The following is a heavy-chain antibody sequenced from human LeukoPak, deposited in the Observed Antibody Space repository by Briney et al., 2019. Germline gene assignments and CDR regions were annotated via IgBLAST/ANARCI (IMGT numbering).Heavy chain of an antibody. CDR1: GYPFANFA. CDR2: ISGDKGPT. J-gene: IGHJ4*02. D-gene: IGHD5-18*01. Sequence: ASVKVSCKASGYPFANFAISWVRQARGQGLEWVGWISGDKGPTYYAQKLQDRVTLTTDTSTSTAYMELTNLRSDDTAVYYCARVAAMVQIADFDYWGQGTLVTVSS. V-gene: IGHV1-18*01. CDR3: ARVAAMVQIADFDY.